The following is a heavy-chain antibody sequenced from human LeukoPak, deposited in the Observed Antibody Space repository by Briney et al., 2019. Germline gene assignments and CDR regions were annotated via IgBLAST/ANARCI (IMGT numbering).Heavy chain of an antibody. V-gene: IGHV1-18*01. Sequence: ASVKVSCKASGYTFTSYGISWVRQAPGQGLEWMGWISAYNGNTNYAQKLQGRVTMTTDTSTSTAYMELRSLRSDDTAVYYCARADYDSSGYYLNDAFDIWGQGTMVTVSS. CDR1: GYTFTSYG. CDR2: ISAYNGNT. CDR3: ARADYDSSGYYLNDAFDI. D-gene: IGHD3-22*01. J-gene: IGHJ3*02.